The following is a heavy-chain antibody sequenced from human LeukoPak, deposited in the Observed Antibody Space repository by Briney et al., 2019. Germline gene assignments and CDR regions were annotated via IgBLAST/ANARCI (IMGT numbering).Heavy chain of an antibody. V-gene: IGHV3-21*01. CDR1: GFTFSSYS. CDR2: TSTSSSYI. D-gene: IGHD6-19*01. J-gene: IGHJ4*02. Sequence: PGGSLRLSCGVSGFTFSSYSMNWVRQAPGKGLECVSFTSTSSSYIYYADSVKGRFTISRDNARNSLYLQMNSLRPEDTAVYYCASQTTRRLPIAVADYFDYWGQGTLVTVSS. CDR3: ASQTTRRLPIAVADYFDY.